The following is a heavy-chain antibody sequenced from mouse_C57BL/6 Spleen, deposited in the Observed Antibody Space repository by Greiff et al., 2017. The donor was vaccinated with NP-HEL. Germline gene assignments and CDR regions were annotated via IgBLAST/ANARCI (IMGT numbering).Heavy chain of an antibody. CDR3: ARDRGITTVP. CDR2: ISYDGSN. CDR1: GYSITSGYY. Sequence: DVQLVESGPGLVKPSQSLSLTCSVTGYSITSGYYWNWIRQFPGNKLEWMGYISYDGSNNYNPSLKNRISITRDTSKNQFFLKLNSVTTEDTATYYCARDRGITTVPWGQGTLVTVSA. V-gene: IGHV3-6*01. J-gene: IGHJ3*01. D-gene: IGHD1-1*01.